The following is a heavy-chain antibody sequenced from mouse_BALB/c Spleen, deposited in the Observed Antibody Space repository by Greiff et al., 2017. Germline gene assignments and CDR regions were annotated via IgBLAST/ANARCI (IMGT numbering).Heavy chain of an antibody. J-gene: IGHJ1*01. D-gene: IGHD1-1*01. CDR3: ARDAHYYGSPYWYFDV. CDR1: GFTFSDFY. V-gene: IGHV7-1*02. CDR2: SRNKANDYTT. Sequence: EVKVVESGGGLVQPGGSLRLSCATSGFTFSDFYMEWVRQPPGKRLEWIAASRNKANDYTTEYSASVKGRFIVSRDTSQSILYLQMNALRAEDTAIYYCARDAHYYGSPYWYFDVWGAGTTVTVSS.